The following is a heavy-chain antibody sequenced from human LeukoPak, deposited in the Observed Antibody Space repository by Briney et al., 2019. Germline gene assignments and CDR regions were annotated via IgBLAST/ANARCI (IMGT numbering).Heavy chain of an antibody. CDR1: GYTFTSYG. D-gene: IGHD2-15*01. V-gene: IGHV1-18*01. CDR3: ARDGLVVVVAARYYYYYMDV. CDR2: ISAYNGNT. J-gene: IGHJ6*03. Sequence: ALVKVSCKASGYTFTSYGISWVRQAPGQGLEWMGWISAYNGNTNYAQKLQGRVTMTTDTSTSTAYMELRSLRSDDTAVYYCARDGLVVVVAARYYYYYMDVWGKGTTVTVSS.